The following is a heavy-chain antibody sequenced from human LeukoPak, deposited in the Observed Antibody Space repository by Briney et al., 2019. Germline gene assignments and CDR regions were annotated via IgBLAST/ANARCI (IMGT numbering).Heavy chain of an antibody. D-gene: IGHD3-10*01. Sequence: GGSLRLSCAASGFTFSRYGMHWVRQAPGEGLEWVAVISYDGGNKYYTDSVKGRFTISRDNAENSLYLQMNSLRAEDTAVYYCARVDLYYGSGSYYPPDYWGQGTLVTVSS. CDR1: GFTFSRYG. CDR2: ISYDGGNK. J-gene: IGHJ4*02. CDR3: ARVDLYYGSGSYYPPDY. V-gene: IGHV3-30*03.